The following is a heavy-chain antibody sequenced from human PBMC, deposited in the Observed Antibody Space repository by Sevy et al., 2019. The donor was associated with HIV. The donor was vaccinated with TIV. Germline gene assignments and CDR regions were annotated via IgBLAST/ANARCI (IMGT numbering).Heavy chain of an antibody. CDR2: IKHDGSST. CDR1: GFTFNRYL. CDR3: AREGVDFGSGPVDFYYGMDV. D-gene: IGHD3-3*01. J-gene: IGHJ6*02. Sequence: GGSLRLSCAASGFTFNRYLMHWVRQVPGKGLVWVSQIKHDGSSTTYADSVRGRFTISRDNAKNTLYLEMKNLRAEDTAVYYCAREGVDFGSGPVDFYYGMDVWGPGATVTVSS. V-gene: IGHV3-74*01.